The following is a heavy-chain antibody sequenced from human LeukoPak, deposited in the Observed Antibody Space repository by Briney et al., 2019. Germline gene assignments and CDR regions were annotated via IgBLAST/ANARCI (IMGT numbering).Heavy chain of an antibody. J-gene: IGHJ6*03. D-gene: IGHD3-22*01. Sequence: SETLSLTCAVSGYSISSGYYWGWIRQPPGKGLEWIGSIYHSGSTYYNPSLKSRVTISVDTSKNQFSLKLSSVTAADTAVYYCARHDIYMDVWGKGTTVTVS. V-gene: IGHV4-38-2*01. CDR3: ARHDIYMDV. CDR1: GYSISSGYY. CDR2: IYHSGST.